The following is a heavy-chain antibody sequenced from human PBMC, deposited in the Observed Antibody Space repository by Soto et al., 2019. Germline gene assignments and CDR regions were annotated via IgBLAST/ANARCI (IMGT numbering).Heavy chain of an antibody. D-gene: IGHD1-1*01. CDR3: VRDGTKTLRDWFDP. V-gene: IGHV4-4*07. CDR1: GASVSGFY. Sequence: ETLSLTCTVSGASVSGFYWSWIRKSAGKGLEWIGRIYATGTTDYNPSLKSRVMMSVDTSKKQFSLKLRSVTAADTAVYYCVRDGTKTLRDWFDPWGQGISVTVSS. CDR2: IYATGTT. J-gene: IGHJ5*02.